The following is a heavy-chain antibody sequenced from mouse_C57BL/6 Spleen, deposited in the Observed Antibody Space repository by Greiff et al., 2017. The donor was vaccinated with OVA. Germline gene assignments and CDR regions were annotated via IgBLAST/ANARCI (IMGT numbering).Heavy chain of an antibody. CDR3: ARFSSYDYAMDY. V-gene: IGHV7-3*01. CDR1: GFTFTDYY. CDR2: IRNKANGYTT. J-gene: IGHJ4*01. Sequence: EVQVVESGGGLVQPGGSLSLSCAASGFTFTDYYMSWVRQPPGKALEWLGFIRNKANGYTTEYSASVKGRFTISRDNSQSILYLQMNALRAEDSATYYCARFSSYDYAMDYWGQGTSVTVSS. D-gene: IGHD1-1*01.